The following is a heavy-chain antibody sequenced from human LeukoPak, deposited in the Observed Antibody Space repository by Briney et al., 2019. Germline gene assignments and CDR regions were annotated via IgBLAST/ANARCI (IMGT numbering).Heavy chain of an antibody. J-gene: IGHJ4*02. CDR2: INSGGGTT. CDR1: GFTLSSST. Sequence: AGGSLRLSCAASGFTLSSSTMSWLRQAPGKGLEWVSAINSGGGTTSAESVKGRFTISRDDSKNTLYLQMNSLRAEDTAVYYCAKGTDGAGSYRPFDYWGPGTLVTVSS. V-gene: IGHV3-23*01. CDR3: AKGTDGAGSYRPFDY. D-gene: IGHD3-10*01.